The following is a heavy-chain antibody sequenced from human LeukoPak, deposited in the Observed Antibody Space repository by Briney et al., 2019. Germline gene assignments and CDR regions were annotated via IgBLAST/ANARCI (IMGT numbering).Heavy chain of an antibody. D-gene: IGHD6-6*01. CDR3: ARFYTSSRGYNWFDP. CDR2: IYYSGST. J-gene: IGHJ5*02. Sequence: PSETLSLTCAVSGGSISSYYWSWIRQPPGKGLEWIGYIYYSGSTNYNPSLKSRVTISLDTPKNQFSLKLTSVTAADTALYYCARFYTSSRGYNWFDPWVPGTLVTVSS. V-gene: IGHV4-59*08. CDR1: GGSISSYY.